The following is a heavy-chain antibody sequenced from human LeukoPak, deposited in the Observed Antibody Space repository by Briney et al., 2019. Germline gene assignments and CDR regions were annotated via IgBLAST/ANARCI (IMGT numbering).Heavy chain of an antibody. Sequence: GESLKISCKGSGYSFTSYWIGWVRQMPGKGLEWMGIIYPGDSDTRYSPSFQGQVTISADKSISTAYLQWSSLKASDTAMYYCAITCGYSYGSRTFDYWGQGTLVTVSS. D-gene: IGHD5-18*01. J-gene: IGHJ4*02. CDR1: GYSFTSYW. V-gene: IGHV5-51*01. CDR3: AITCGYSYGSRTFDY. CDR2: IYPGDSDT.